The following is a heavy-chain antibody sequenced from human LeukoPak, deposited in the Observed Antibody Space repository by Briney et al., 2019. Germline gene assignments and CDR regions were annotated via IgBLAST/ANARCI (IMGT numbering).Heavy chain of an antibody. CDR3: ARDVTYSSSWPYYYYYYYMDV. CDR1: GFTFSSYS. Sequence: GGSLRLSCAAPGFTFSSYSMNGVRQAPGKGLEWFSSISSSSSYIYYADSVKGRFTISRDNAKNSLYLQMNSLRAEDTAVYYCARDVTYSSSWPYYYYYYYMDVWGKGTTVTISS. V-gene: IGHV3-21*01. J-gene: IGHJ6*03. CDR2: ISSSSSYI. D-gene: IGHD6-13*01.